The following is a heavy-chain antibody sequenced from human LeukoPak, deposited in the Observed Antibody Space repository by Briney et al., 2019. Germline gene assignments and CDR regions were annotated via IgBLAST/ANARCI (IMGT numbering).Heavy chain of an antibody. CDR2: TYYRSKWYN. D-gene: IGHD5-18*01. Sequence: SQTLSLTCAISGDSVSSNSAAWNWIRRSPSRGLDWLGRTYYRSKWYNDYAVSVKSRITINPDTSKNQFSLKLSSVTAADTAVYYCAIHPRSYSYGLVYWGQGTLVTVSS. V-gene: IGHV6-1*01. CDR3: AIHPRSYSYGLVY. CDR1: GDSVSSNSAA. J-gene: IGHJ4*02.